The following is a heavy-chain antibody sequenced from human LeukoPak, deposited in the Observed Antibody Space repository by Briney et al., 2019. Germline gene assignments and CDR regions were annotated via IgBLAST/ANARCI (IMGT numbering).Heavy chain of an antibody. CDR1: GYTFTSYY. Sequence: ASVKVSCKASGYTFTSYYMHWVRQAPGQGLEWMGIINPSGGSTSYAQKFQGRVTMTRDTSNNTSYMELSRLRSDDTAVYYCAREFRTTTWSFDAFDLWGQGTMVTVSS. CDR3: AREFRTTTWSFDAFDL. D-gene: IGHD1/OR15-1a*01. J-gene: IGHJ3*01. CDR2: INPSGGST. V-gene: IGHV1-46*01.